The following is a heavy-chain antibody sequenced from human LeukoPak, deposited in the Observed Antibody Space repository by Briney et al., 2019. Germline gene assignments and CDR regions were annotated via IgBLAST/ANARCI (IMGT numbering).Heavy chain of an antibody. Sequence: GESLKISCKGSGYSFTSYWIGWVRQMPGKGLEWMGIIYPGDSDTRYSPSFQGQVTISADKSISTAYLQWSSLKASDTAMYYCARTHCSSTSCYTFPGYYFDYWGQGTLVTVSS. V-gene: IGHV5-51*01. J-gene: IGHJ4*02. CDR1: GYSFTSYW. CDR3: ARTHCSSTSCYTFPGYYFDY. CDR2: IYPGDSDT. D-gene: IGHD2-2*02.